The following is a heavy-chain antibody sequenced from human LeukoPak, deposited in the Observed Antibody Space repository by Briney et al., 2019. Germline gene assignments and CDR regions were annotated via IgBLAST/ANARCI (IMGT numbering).Heavy chain of an antibody. Sequence: GGSLRLSCAASGFTFSSYSMNWVRQAPGEGLEWVSYISSLSGTIYYADSVKGRFTISRDDAKNSVYLQMDSLRAEDTAVYYCARSSSGSGGYYMDVWGKGTTVTVSS. CDR1: GFTFSSYS. J-gene: IGHJ6*03. CDR3: ARSSSGSGGYYMDV. D-gene: IGHD1-26*01. CDR2: ISSLSGTI. V-gene: IGHV3-48*01.